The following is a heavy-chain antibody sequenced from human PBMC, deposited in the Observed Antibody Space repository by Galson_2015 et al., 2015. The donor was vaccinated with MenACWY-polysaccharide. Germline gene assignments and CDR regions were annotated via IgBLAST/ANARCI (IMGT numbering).Heavy chain of an antibody. Sequence: QSGAEVKKPGEFLQISCKGSGYDFTTYWIAWVRQMPGKGLEWMGIIYPGDSDSTYSPSFQGQVTFSVDQSITTAYLQWASLKASATAICYCACMTAPYSYYCYYTDVWGTGTTVTASS. D-gene: IGHD2-21*02. CDR2: IYPGDSDS. CDR3: ACMTAPYSYYCYYTDV. V-gene: IGHV5-51*01. J-gene: IGHJ6*03. CDR1: GYDFTTYW.